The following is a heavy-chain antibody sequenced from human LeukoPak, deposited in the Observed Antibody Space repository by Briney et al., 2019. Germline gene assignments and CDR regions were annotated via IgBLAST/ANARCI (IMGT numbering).Heavy chain of an antibody. CDR1: GFMFNDYA. J-gene: IGHJ2*01. Sequence: GGSLRLSCAPSGFMFNDYALHWVRQAQGKGLEWVPSISWNSGNMYYVDSVKGRFTISRDNAKNSLSLQMNSLKPEDTALYYCAKGPGLGAGKRYLDLWGRGTLVIVSS. V-gene: IGHV3-9*01. CDR3: AKGPGLGAGKRYLDL. CDR2: ISWNSGNM. D-gene: IGHD6-13*01.